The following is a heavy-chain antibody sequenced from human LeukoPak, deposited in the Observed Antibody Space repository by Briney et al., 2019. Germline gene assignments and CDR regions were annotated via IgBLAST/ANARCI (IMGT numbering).Heavy chain of an antibody. V-gene: IGHV3-33*08. J-gene: IGHJ4*02. CDR1: GFTFSSYS. Sequence: PGGSLRLSCAASGFTFSSYSMNWVRQAPGKGLEWVAVIWYDGSNKYYADSVKGRFTISRDNSKNTLYLQMNSLRAEDTAVYYCARRSEGSSFDYWGQGTLVTVSS. D-gene: IGHD6-6*01. CDR2: IWYDGSNK. CDR3: ARRSEGSSFDY.